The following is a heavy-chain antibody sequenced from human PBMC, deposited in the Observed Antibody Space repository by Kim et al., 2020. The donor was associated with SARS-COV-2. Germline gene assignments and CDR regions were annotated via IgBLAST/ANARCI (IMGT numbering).Heavy chain of an antibody. Sequence: GGSLRLSCAASGFTFSSYWMSWVRQAPGKGLEWVANIKQDGSEKYYVDSVKGRFTISRDNAKNSLYLQMNSLRAEDTAVYYCARGQDSSGHQTPAERAGFDYWGQGTLVTVSS. J-gene: IGHJ4*02. D-gene: IGHD6-19*01. V-gene: IGHV3-7*01. CDR2: IKQDGSEK. CDR1: GFTFSSYW. CDR3: ARGQDSSGHQTPAERAGFDY.